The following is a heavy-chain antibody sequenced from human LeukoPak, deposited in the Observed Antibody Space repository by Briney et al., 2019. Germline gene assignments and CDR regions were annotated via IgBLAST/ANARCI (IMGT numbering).Heavy chain of an antibody. CDR3: ARLSVIAADGTHYFDY. Sequence: GESLKISCKGSGYSLTNYWIGWVRQMPGKGLEWMGIIYPGDSDSRNSPSFQAQVSISADKSINTAYLQWSSLKASDTAMYYCARLSVIAADGTHYFDYWGQGTLVTVSS. V-gene: IGHV5-51*01. CDR2: IYPGDSDS. J-gene: IGHJ4*02. D-gene: IGHD6-13*01. CDR1: GYSLTNYW.